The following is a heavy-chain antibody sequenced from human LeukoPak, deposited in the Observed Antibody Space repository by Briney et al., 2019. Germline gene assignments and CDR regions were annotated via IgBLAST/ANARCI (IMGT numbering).Heavy chain of an antibody. J-gene: IGHJ3*02. CDR3: ARVRCSGGSCYSSRGAFDI. V-gene: IGHV1-69*13. Sequence: GASVTVSCKASGGTFSNYAINWVRQAPGQGLEWMGGIIPIFGTANYAQKFQGGVTITADESTGTAYMELSSLRSDDTAVYYCARVRCSGGSCYSSRGAFDIWGQGTVVTASS. CDR2: IIPIFGTA. CDR1: GGTFSNYA. D-gene: IGHD2-15*01.